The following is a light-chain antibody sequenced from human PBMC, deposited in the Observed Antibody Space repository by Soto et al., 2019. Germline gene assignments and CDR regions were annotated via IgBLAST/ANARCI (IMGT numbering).Light chain of an antibody. Sequence: DLQMTQSPSTLSASVGDRVTITCRASQSISSRLAWYQQKPGKAPKLLIYKESSLESGVPSRFSGSGAGTEFTLTSSSLQPDDFATYYGQQDNSYPWTFGQGTKVEIK. V-gene: IGKV1-5*03. CDR1: QSISSR. CDR3: QQDNSYPWT. CDR2: KES. J-gene: IGKJ1*01.